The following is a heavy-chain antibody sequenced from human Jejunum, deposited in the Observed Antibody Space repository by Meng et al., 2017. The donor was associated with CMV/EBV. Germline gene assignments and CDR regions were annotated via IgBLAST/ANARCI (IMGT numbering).Heavy chain of an antibody. D-gene: IGHD2-15*01. V-gene: IGHV3-74*01. CDR3: ARGGSSYSYYYGMDV. CDR1: FTFSNYW. CDR2: ITSDGSST. Sequence: FTFSNYWIHWVRQAPGKGLVWVSRITSDGSSTNYADSVKGRFTISRDNAKNTLYLQMNSLRAEDTAVYYCARGGSSYSYYYGMDVWGQGTTVTVSS. J-gene: IGHJ6*02.